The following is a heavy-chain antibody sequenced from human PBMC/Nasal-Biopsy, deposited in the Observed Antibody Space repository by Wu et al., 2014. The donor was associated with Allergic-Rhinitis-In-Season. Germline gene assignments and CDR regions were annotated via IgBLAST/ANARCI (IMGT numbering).Heavy chain of an antibody. J-gene: IGHJ4*02. V-gene: IGHV4-59*10. CDR2: FYSSGTT. Sequence: TLSLTCVVSGASISSYSWTWIRQPAGKGLEWIGRFYSSGTTNYNPSLKSRVTMSVDTSKNRFSLNLTSVIAADTAVYFCARQAGLPNPFHYWGQGTLVTVSS. CDR3: ARQAGLPNPFHY. D-gene: IGHD6-13*01. CDR1: GASISSYS.